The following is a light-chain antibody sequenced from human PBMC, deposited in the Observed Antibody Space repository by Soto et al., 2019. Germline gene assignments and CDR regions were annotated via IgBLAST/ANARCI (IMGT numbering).Light chain of an antibody. CDR1: QSVSNN. J-gene: IGKJ1*01. CDR3: HQYNNWWT. Sequence: EIVMTQSPATLSASPGERATLSCRASQSVSNNLAWYHQKPGQAPRLLIYGASTRATGIPARFSGSGSGTEFTLTISSLQPEDFAFYYCHQYNNWWTFGQGTKVEIK. V-gene: IGKV3-15*01. CDR2: GAS.